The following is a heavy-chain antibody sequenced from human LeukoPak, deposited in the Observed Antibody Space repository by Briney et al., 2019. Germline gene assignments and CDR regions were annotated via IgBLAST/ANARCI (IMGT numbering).Heavy chain of an antibody. CDR3: ARQEYCSGGSCYTWFDP. Sequence: GESLKISCKGSGHSFTSYWIGWVRQMPGKGLEWMGIIYPGDSDTRYSPSFQGQVTISADKSISTAYLQWSSLKASDTAMYYCARQEYCSGGSCYTWFDPWGQGTLVIVSS. CDR1: GHSFTSYW. V-gene: IGHV5-51*01. J-gene: IGHJ5*02. CDR2: IYPGDSDT. D-gene: IGHD2-15*01.